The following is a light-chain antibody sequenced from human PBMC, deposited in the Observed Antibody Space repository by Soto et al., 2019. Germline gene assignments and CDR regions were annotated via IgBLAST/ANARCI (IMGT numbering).Light chain of an antibody. Sequence: EIVLTQSPGTLTLSPGXRATLSCRASQSVSSSYLAWYQQKPGQAPRLLIYGASSRATGIPDRFSGSGSGTDFTLTISRLEPEDFAVYYCQKYGSSPLTFGGGTKV. V-gene: IGKV3-20*01. CDR2: GAS. CDR1: QSVSSSY. CDR3: QKYGSSPLT. J-gene: IGKJ4*01.